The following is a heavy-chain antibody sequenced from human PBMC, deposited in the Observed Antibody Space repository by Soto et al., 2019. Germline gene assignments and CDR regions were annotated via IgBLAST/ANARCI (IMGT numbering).Heavy chain of an antibody. V-gene: IGHV4-59*12. Sequence: QVQLQESGPGLVKPSETLSLTCTVSGGSISSYYWSWIRQPPGKGLEWIGYIYYSGSTNYNPSLKGRVTISVDTPKNQFTLKLTSVTSSETAVYYCAGGYCALFDYWGQGTLVTVSS. CDR3: AGGYCALFDY. D-gene: IGHD2-21*01. CDR1: GGSISSYY. J-gene: IGHJ4*02. CDR2: IYYSGST.